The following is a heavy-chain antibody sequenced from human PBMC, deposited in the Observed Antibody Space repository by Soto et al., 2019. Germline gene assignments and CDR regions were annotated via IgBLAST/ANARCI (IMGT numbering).Heavy chain of an antibody. CDR3: ARDSCSGGSCYSPSVSFAI. D-gene: IGHD2-15*01. Sequence: SETLSLTCTVSGGSVSSGSYYWSWIRQPPGKGLECIGYIYYSGSTNYNPSLKSRVTISVDTSKNQFSLKLSSVTAADTAVYYCARDSCSGGSCYSPSVSFAIWGQGTIVTVSS. CDR1: GGSVSSGSYY. V-gene: IGHV4-61*01. J-gene: IGHJ3*02. CDR2: IYYSGST.